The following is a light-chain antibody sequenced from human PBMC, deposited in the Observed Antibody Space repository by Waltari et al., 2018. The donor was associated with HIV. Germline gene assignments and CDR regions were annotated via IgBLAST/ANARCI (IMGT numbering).Light chain of an antibody. CDR3: QQYNNLWT. Sequence: EIVMTQSPATLSVSLGERATLSCRASLSVSSNLAWYQQKPGQAPRLLIYGASTRATGIPARFSGSGSGTEFTLTISSLQSEDFAVYYCQQYNNLWTFGQGTKVEIK. CDR2: GAS. CDR1: LSVSSN. V-gene: IGKV3-15*01. J-gene: IGKJ1*01.